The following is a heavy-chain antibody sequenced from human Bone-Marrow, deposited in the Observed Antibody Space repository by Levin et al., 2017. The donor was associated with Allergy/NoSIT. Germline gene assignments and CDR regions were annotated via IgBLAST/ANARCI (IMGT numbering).Heavy chain of an antibody. D-gene: IGHD2-15*01. CDR3: AREDGSTFDY. V-gene: IGHV4-61*01. CDR1: GGSVSGGRYY. Sequence: SETLSLTCTVSGGSVSGGRYYWSWIRQPPGKGLEWIAYVYYGGSSNYNPSLKSRVAISVDTSENNFSLQLSSVTAADTAVYYCAREDGSTFDYWGQGVQVTVSS. J-gene: IGHJ4*02. CDR2: VYYGGSS.